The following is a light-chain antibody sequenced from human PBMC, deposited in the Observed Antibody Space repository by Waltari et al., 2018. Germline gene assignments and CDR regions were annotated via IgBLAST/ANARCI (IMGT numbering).Light chain of an antibody. CDR2: DAS. CDR3: QQRSNWPPALT. J-gene: IGKJ4*01. Sequence: EIVLTQSPVPLSLSPGERATLSCRASQRVSSYLTWYQQKTGQAPRLLIYDASNRATGIPARFRGSGSGPDFTLTISSLEPEDFAVYYCQQRSNWPPALTFGGGTKVEVK. V-gene: IGKV3-11*01. CDR1: QRVSSY.